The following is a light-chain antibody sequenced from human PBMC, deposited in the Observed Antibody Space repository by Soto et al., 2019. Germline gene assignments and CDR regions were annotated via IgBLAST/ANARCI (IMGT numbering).Light chain of an antibody. CDR1: QSVSSSY. Sequence: EIVLTQSPGTLSLSAGERASLSWRASQSVSSSYLAWYQQIPGQAPRLLINDASRRATGIPDRCSGSGSGTDFTLTISRLEPEDFAVYYCQQYGSSPPTFGQGTKVDIK. CDR2: DAS. J-gene: IGKJ1*01. V-gene: IGKV3-20*01. CDR3: QQYGSSPPT.